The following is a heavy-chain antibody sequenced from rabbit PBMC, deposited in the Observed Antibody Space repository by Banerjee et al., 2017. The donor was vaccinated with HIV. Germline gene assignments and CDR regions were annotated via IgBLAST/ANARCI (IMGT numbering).Heavy chain of an antibody. CDR1: GFDLSSGAM. CDR3: ARDLAGVIGWNFNL. J-gene: IGHJ4*01. V-gene: IGHV1S45*01. CDR2: IYTGSGTT. Sequence: QEQLEESGGDLVKPEGSLTLTCKTSGFDLSSGAMSWVRQAPGKGLEWIGYIYTGSGTTDYASWAKGRFTISKTSSTTVTLQMTSLTVADTATYFCARDLAGVIGWNFNLWGPGTLVTVS. D-gene: IGHD4-1*01.